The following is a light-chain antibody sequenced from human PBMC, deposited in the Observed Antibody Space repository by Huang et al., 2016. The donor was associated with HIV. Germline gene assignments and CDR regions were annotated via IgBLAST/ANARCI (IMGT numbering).Light chain of an antibody. Sequence: EIVLTQSPATLSLSPGQRATLSCRASQSVSNYLAWYQQKPGQAPRLLIYDAANRATGIPARFSGSGSGTDFTLTISSLEPEDFAVYYCQQRSNWPSITFGQGTRLEIK. CDR1: QSVSNY. V-gene: IGKV3-11*01. CDR2: DAA. J-gene: IGKJ5*01. CDR3: QQRSNWPSIT.